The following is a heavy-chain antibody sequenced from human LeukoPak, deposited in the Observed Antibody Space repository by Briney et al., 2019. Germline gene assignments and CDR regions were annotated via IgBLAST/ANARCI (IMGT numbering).Heavy chain of an antibody. Sequence: SVKVSCKASGVTLSSYAITWVRQAPGQGLEWMGRIIPILGIANYAQKFQGRVTITADKSTSTAYMELSSLRSEDTAVYYCARDRRGSGYEVPIHWGQGTLVTVSS. D-gene: IGHD5-12*01. CDR2: IIPILGIA. J-gene: IGHJ4*02. CDR1: GVTLSSYA. CDR3: ARDRRGSGYEVPIH. V-gene: IGHV1-69*04.